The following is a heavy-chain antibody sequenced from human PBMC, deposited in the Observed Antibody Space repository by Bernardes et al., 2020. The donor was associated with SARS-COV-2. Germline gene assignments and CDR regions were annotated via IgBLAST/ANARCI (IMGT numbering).Heavy chain of an antibody. J-gene: IGHJ4*02. V-gene: IGHV1-18*04. D-gene: IGHD3-10*01. CDR2: NSAYSGYT. CDR1: GYSSTTYG. CDR3: ASGAGFAILTRLDS. Sequence: ASVKVSCKASGYSSTTYGIGWVRQAPGPGPLWMGWNSAYSGYTYYEEKFQDRVSLNMDSFTSTAYMELTSLRSGDTGLYYCASGAGFAILTRLDSWGQGTLVTVSS.